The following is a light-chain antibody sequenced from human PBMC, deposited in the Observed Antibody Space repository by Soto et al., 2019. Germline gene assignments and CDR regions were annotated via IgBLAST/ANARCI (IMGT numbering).Light chain of an antibody. CDR2: SDN. Sequence: QSVLTQPPTESGTPGQRVTISCSGSNSNIGRNTVNWYQQFPGAAPNLLIHSDNQRPSGVPDRFSGSRSGTSASLAISGLQSEDEADYYCAVWEESPNVPVFGGGTRLSVL. J-gene: IGLJ3*02. V-gene: IGLV1-44*01. CDR1: NSNIGRNT. CDR3: AVWEESPNVPV.